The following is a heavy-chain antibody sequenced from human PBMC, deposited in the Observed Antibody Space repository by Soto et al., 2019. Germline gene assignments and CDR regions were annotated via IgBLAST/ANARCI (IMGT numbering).Heavy chain of an antibody. CDR3: ARESTSSIAARPDYYYYYGMDV. CDR1: GYTFTSYY. V-gene: IGHV1-46*01. D-gene: IGHD6-6*01. J-gene: IGHJ6*02. CDR2: INPSGGST. Sequence: ASVKVSCKASGYTFTSYYMHWVRQAPGQGLEWMGIINPSGGSTSYAQKFQGRVTMTRDTSTSTVYMELSSLRSEDTAVYYCARESTSSIAARPDYYYYYGMDVWGQGTTVTV.